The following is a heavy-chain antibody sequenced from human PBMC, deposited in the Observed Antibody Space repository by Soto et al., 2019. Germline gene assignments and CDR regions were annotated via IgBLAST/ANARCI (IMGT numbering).Heavy chain of an antibody. D-gene: IGHD3-10*01. J-gene: IGHJ1*01. CDR2: MSRSGST. CDR3: AGHFNARGGGHVPH. Sequence: QLQLQESGPGLVKPSETLSLTCAVSGGSINTNTYYWGWIRQPPGKGLEWIGSMSRSGSTHYNPPPKSRLTIPMDMSKNHFSLDLRSVTAADTAVYYCAGHFNARGGGHVPHWGQGTPVTVSS. V-gene: IGHV4-39*02. CDR1: GGSINTNTYY.